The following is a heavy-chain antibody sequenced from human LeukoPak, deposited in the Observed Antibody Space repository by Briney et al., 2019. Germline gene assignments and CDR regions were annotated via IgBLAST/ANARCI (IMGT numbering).Heavy chain of an antibody. Sequence: ASVKVSCKASGYTFTGYYMHWVRQAPGQGLEWMGWINPNSGGTNYAQKFQGRVTMTTDTSISTAYMKLSRLRSDDTAVYYCARNVNYYDSSGSLHWAFDIWGQGTMVTVSS. J-gene: IGHJ3*02. CDR1: GYTFTGYY. CDR3: ARNVNYYDSSGSLHWAFDI. V-gene: IGHV1-2*02. CDR2: INPNSGGT. D-gene: IGHD3-22*01.